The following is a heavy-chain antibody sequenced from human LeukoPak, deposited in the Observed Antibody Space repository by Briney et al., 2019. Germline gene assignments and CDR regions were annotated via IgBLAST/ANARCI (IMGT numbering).Heavy chain of an antibody. CDR1: GFTFSSYE. CDR2: ISSSGSTI. Sequence: PGGSLRLSCAASGFTFSSYEMNWVRQAPGKGLEWVSYISSSGSTIYYADSVKGRFTISRDNAKNSLYLQMNSLRAEDTAVYYCASVSLAVYYYYGMDVWGKGTTVTVSS. CDR3: ASVSLAVYYYYGMDV. J-gene: IGHJ6*04. V-gene: IGHV3-48*03. D-gene: IGHD6-19*01.